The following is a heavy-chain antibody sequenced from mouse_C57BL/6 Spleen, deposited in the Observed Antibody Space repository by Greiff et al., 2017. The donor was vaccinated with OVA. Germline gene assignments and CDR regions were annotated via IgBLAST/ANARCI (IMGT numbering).Heavy chain of an antibody. CDR2: ISYDGSN. D-gene: IGHD2-4*01. Sequence: VQLQQSGPGLVKPSQSLSLTCSVTGYSITSGYYWNWIRQFPGNKLEWMGYISYDGSNNYNPSLKNRISITRDTSKNQFFLKLNSVTTEDTATYYCAREGIYYDYVYAMDYWGQGTSVTVSS. J-gene: IGHJ4*01. CDR1: GYSITSGYY. V-gene: IGHV3-6*01. CDR3: AREGIYYDYVYAMDY.